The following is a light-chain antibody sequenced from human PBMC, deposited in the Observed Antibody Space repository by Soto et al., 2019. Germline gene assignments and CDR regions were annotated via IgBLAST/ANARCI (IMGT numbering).Light chain of an antibody. V-gene: IGKV2-24*01. J-gene: IGKJ2*01. CDR1: QSLVHSDGSTH. CDR3: MHATEFPPGYT. Sequence: DIVMTQSPLSSPVTLGQSASISCRSSQSLVHSDGSTHLSWLQQRPGQPPRLLIYMISNRLSGVADRFGGSGAGTDFTLTISRVEAEDVGVSYCMHATEFPPGYTFGQGTKVEIK. CDR2: MIS.